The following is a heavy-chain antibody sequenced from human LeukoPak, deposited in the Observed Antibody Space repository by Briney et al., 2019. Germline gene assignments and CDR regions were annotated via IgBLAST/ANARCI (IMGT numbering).Heavy chain of an antibody. CDR2: IIPIFGTA. D-gene: IGHD3-9*01. CDR3: ARGLGLRYFDPFDP. V-gene: IGHV1-69*05. J-gene: IGHJ5*02. Sequence: SVKVSCKASGGTFSSYAISWVRQAPGQGLEWMGGIIPIFGTANYAQKFQGRVTITTDESTSTAYMELSSLRSEDTAVYYCARGLGLRYFDPFDPWGQGTLVTVSS. CDR1: GGTFSSYA.